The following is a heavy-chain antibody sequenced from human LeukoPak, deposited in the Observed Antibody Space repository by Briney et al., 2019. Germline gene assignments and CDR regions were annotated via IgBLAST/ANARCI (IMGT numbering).Heavy chain of an antibody. CDR1: GFTVSSNY. Sequence: PGGSLRLSCAASGFTVSSNYMSWVRQAPGKGLEWVSVIYSGGSTYYADSVKGRFTISRDNSKNTLYLQMNSLRAEDTAVYYCARDSVLVRCSGGSCYSGYYYGMDVWGQGTTVTVSS. V-gene: IGHV3-66*01. CDR2: IYSGGST. D-gene: IGHD2-15*01. J-gene: IGHJ6*02. CDR3: ARDSVLVRCSGGSCYSGYYYGMDV.